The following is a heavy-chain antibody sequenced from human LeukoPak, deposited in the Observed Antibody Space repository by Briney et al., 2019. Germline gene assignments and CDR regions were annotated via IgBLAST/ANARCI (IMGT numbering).Heavy chain of an antibody. D-gene: IGHD4-17*01. CDR3: ARVGPTGD. CDR1: GFTFSTHG. CDR2: IWYDGTNK. J-gene: IGHJ4*02. V-gene: IGHV3-33*01. Sequence: PGRSLRLSCAASGFTFSTHGMHWLRQAPGKGLEWVAVIWYDGTNKYYADSVKGRVTISRDNSKNTLYLQMNSLRAEDMAVYYCARVGPTGDWGQGTLVTVSS.